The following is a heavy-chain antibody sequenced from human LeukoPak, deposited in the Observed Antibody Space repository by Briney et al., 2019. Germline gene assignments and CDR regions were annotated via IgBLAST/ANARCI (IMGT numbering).Heavy chain of an antibody. D-gene: IGHD3-10*02. J-gene: IGHJ6*04. Sequence: GGSLRLSCAASGFTFSNYWMSWVRQAPGKGLEWVANIKEDGSEIFYVDSVKGRFTISRDNAKNSLYLQMNSLRAEDTAVYYCAELGITMIGGVWGKGTTVTISS. V-gene: IGHV3-7*01. CDR2: IKEDGSEI. CDR1: GFTFSNYW. CDR3: AELGITMIGGV.